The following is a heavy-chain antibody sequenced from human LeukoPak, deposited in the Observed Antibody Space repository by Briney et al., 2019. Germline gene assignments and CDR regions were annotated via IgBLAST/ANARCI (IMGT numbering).Heavy chain of an antibody. Sequence: GASVKVSCKASGGTFSSYAISWVRQAPGQGLEWMGGIIPIFGTANYAQKFQGRVTITADESTSTAYMELSSLRSEDTAVYYCARGPSWYYYDSSGYGQFDYWGQGTLVTVSS. D-gene: IGHD3-22*01. CDR1: GGTFSSYA. CDR3: ARGPSWYYYDSSGYGQFDY. CDR2: IIPIFGTA. J-gene: IGHJ4*02. V-gene: IGHV1-69*13.